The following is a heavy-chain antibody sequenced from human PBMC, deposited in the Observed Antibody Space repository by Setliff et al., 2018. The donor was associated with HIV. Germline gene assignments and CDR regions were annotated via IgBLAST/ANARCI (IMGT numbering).Heavy chain of an antibody. Sequence: GASVKVSCKASGYTFTGYYMHWVRQAPGQGLEWMGWINPNNGGTNYAQKFQGRVTMTRDTSISTAYMEPSRLRSDDTAAYYCARDYYDSSGYIFFPGLPDYWGQGTLVTVSS. CDR2: INPNNGGT. J-gene: IGHJ4*02. V-gene: IGHV1-2*02. CDR3: ARDYYDSSGYIFFPGLPDY. CDR1: GYTFTGYY. D-gene: IGHD3-22*01.